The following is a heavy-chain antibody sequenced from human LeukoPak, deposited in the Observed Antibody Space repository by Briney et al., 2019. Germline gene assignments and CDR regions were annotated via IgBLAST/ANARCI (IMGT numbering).Heavy chain of an antibody. CDR1: GFTFSSYA. J-gene: IGHJ4*02. CDR2: ISGSGGST. Sequence: GGSLRLSCAASGFTFSSYAMSWVRQAPGKGLEWVSAISGSGGSTYYADSVKGRFTISRDNSKNTLYLQMNSLRAEDTAVYYCAKDGSVVVVVAATTYGYWGQGTLVTVSS. D-gene: IGHD2-15*01. CDR3: AKDGSVVVVVAATTYGY. V-gene: IGHV3-23*01.